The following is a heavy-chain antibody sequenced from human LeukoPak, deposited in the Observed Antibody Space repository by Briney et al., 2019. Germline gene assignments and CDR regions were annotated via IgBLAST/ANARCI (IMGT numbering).Heavy chain of an antibody. CDR1: GFTFSSYS. CDR2: ISSSGSTI. D-gene: IGHD6-19*01. J-gene: IGHJ5*02. Sequence: PGGSLRLSCAASGFTFSSYSMNWVRQAPGKGLEWVSYISSSGSTIYYADSVKGRFTISRDNAKNSLYLQMNSLRAEDTAVYYCARGGSGWYPPNWFDPWGQGTLVTVSS. CDR3: ARGGSGWYPPNWFDP. V-gene: IGHV3-48*04.